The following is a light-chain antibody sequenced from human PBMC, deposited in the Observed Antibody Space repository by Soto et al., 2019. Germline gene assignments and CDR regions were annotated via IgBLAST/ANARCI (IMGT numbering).Light chain of an antibody. V-gene: IGKV3-20*01. J-gene: IGKJ1*01. Sequence: ETVLTQSPDTLSLSPGEGATLSCRASQTVKNDYLAWYQQRRGLAPRLLIYGASGRATGIPDRFSGSGSGTDFTLTISSLQSEDFAVYYCQQSSNWPRTFGQGTKVDIK. CDR3: QQSSNWPRT. CDR2: GAS. CDR1: QTVKNDY.